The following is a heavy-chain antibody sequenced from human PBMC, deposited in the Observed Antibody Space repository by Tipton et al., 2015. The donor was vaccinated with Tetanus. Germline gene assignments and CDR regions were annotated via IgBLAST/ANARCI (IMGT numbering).Heavy chain of an antibody. Sequence: QVQLVQSGAEVKKPGASVKVSCKASGYTFTHYGVNWVRQAPGRGLEWMGWISPFNENVNYAEKFQGRLTMTTDRSTATVYMDLRGLRSDDTAVYYCARGRGLGPHEYFEHWGQGTLVTVSS. CDR2: ISPFNENV. D-gene: IGHD3/OR15-3a*01. CDR1: GYTFTHYG. V-gene: IGHV1-18*01. J-gene: IGHJ5*02. CDR3: ARGRGLGPHEYFEH.